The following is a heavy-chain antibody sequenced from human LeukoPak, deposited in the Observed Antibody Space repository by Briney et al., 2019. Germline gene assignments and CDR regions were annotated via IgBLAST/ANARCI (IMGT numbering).Heavy chain of an antibody. D-gene: IGHD6-6*01. CDR1: GFTFSSYE. CDR2: ISSSSSYI. Sequence: GGSLRLSCEASGFTFSSYEMNWVRQAPGKGLEWVSYISSSSSYIYYADSVKGRFTISRDNAKNSLYLQMNTLRAEDTAVYYCAKDLKQLAHYFDYWVQGTMVSVCS. V-gene: IGHV3-21*05. J-gene: IGHJ4*02. CDR3: AKDLKQLAHYFDY.